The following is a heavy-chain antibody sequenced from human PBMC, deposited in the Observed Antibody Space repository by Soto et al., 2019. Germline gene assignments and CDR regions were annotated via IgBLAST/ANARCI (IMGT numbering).Heavy chain of an antibody. D-gene: IGHD3-10*01. Sequence: QVQLVESGGGLVKPGGSLRLSCAASGFTFSDYYMSWIRQAPGKGLEWVSYISSSSLYTNNADSVKGRFTISRDNAKNSLSLQMNSLRAEDTAVYYCARVGATMDAFDIWGQGTMVTVSS. J-gene: IGHJ3*02. CDR3: ARVGATMDAFDI. CDR2: ISSSSLYT. CDR1: GFTFSDYY. V-gene: IGHV3-11*05.